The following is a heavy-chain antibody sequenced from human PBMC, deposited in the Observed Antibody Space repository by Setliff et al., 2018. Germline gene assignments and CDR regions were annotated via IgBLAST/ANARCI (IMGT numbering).Heavy chain of an antibody. D-gene: IGHD3-3*01. V-gene: IGHV4-61*09. J-gene: IGHJ6*03. CDR2: IYTSRST. Sequence: PSETMSLTCTVSDDSISSRHYYWSWIRQPAGKGLEWLGQIYTSRSTNYNPSLKGRATLSIDASKRQFSLKLTSVTAADTAVYYCARMSGFQYMDVWGKGTTFTVSS. CDR3: ARMSGFQYMDV. CDR1: DDSISSRHYY.